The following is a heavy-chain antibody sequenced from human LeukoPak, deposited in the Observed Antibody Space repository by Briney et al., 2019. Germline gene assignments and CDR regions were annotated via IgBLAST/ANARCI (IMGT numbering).Heavy chain of an antibody. Sequence: ASVKVSCKASGYTFTGYYMHWVRQAPGLGLEWMGIINPSTATTTYAREFQGRVIMTRDTSTSTVYMELSSLISDDTAVYYCARDYGITTAGTKYYFDYWGQGTLVTVSS. CDR1: GYTFTGYY. D-gene: IGHD6-13*01. V-gene: IGHV1-46*01. CDR2: INPSTATT. CDR3: ARDYGITTAGTKYYFDY. J-gene: IGHJ4*02.